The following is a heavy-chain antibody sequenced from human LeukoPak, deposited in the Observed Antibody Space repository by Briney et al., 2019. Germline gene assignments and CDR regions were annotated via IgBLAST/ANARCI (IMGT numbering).Heavy chain of an antibody. J-gene: IGHJ5*02. CDR2: IYYSGST. CDR1: GGSISSGDYY. CDR3: ARGRWRDNWFDP. Sequence: SQTLSLTCTVSGGSISSGDYYWSWIRQPPGKGLEWIGSIYYSGSTYYNPSLKSRVTISVDTSKNQFSLKLSSVTAADTAVYYCARGRWRDNWFDPWGQGTLVTVSS. V-gene: IGHV4-39*01. D-gene: IGHD3-3*01.